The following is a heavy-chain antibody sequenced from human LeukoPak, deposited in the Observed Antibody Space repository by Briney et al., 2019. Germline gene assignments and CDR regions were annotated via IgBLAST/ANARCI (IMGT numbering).Heavy chain of an antibody. V-gene: IGHV3-30*04. J-gene: IGHJ5*02. D-gene: IGHD4-23*01. CDR3: ARATVVTPLWFDP. CDR2: ISYDGSNK. Sequence: GRSLRLSCAASGFTFSSYAMRWVRQAPGKGLEWVAVISYDGSNKYYADSVKGRFTISRDNSKNTLYLQMNSLRAEDTAVYYCARATVVTPLWFDPWGQGTLVTVSS. CDR1: GFTFSSYA.